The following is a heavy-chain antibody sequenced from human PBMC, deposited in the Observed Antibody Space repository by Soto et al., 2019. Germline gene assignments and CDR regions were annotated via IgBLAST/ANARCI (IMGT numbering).Heavy chain of an antibody. Sequence: EVQLLESGGGLLQPGGSLRLSCEASGFTFSSFSMSWVRQAPGKGLEWVSSIRASDGSTYYADSVKGRFTISRDNSKDTLYLQLSSLRAEDTAVYYCAKLVSSWGQGTLVNVSS. CDR3: AKLVSS. CDR1: GFTFSSFS. D-gene: IGHD1-20*01. J-gene: IGHJ5*02. CDR2: IRASDGST. V-gene: IGHV3-23*01.